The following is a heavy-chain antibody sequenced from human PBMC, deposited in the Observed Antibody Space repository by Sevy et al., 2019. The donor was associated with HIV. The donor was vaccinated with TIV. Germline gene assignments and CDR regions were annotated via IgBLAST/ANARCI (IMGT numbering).Heavy chain of an antibody. CDR3: ARDYRARYCSSTSCYGLFDP. CDR2: ISYDGSNK. V-gene: IGHV3-30-3*01. D-gene: IGHD2-2*01. J-gene: IGHJ5*02. CDR1: GFTFSSYA. Sequence: GGSLRLSCAASGFTFSSYAMHWVRQAPGKGLEWVAVISYDGSNKYYADSVKGRFTISRDNSKNTLYLQMNSLRAEDTAVYYCARDYRARYCSSTSCYGLFDPWGQGTLVTVSS.